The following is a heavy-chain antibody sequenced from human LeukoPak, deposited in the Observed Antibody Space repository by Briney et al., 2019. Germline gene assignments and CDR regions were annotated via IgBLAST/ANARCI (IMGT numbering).Heavy chain of an antibody. D-gene: IGHD6-13*01. CDR1: GFTFSNAW. Sequence: GGSLRLSCAASGFTFSNAWMSWVRQAPGKGLEWVGRIKSKTDGGTTDYAAPVKGRFTISRDDSKNTLYLQMNSLKTEDTAVYYCTTVGSSTHYYYYYYMDVWGKGTTVTVSS. CDR2: IKSKTDGGTT. J-gene: IGHJ6*03. V-gene: IGHV3-15*01. CDR3: TTVGSSTHYYYYYYMDV.